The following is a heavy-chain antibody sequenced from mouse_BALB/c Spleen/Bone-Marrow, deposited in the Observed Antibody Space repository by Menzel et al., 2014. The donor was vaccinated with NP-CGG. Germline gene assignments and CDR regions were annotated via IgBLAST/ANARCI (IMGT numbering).Heavy chain of an antibody. V-gene: IGHV1S130*01. CDR3: ARHQRVAYYFDY. CDR2: IHPNSGNT. CDR1: GYTFTNSW. Sequence: VQLQESGSVLVRPGASVKLSCKASGYTFTNSWIHWAKQRPGQGLEWIGEIHPNSGNTTYNEKFKGKATLTVDTSSSTAYVDLSSLTSEDSAVYYCARHQRVAYYFDYWGQGTTLTVSS. J-gene: IGHJ2*01.